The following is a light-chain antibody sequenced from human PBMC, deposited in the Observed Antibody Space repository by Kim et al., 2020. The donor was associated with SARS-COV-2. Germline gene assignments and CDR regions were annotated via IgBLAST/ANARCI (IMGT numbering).Light chain of an antibody. J-gene: IGKJ2*03. CDR1: QSTSSY. V-gene: IGKV1-39*01. Sequence: SASVGDRVTITCRTSQSTSSYLNWYQQKPGKAPQLLIYAASSLQSGVPSSVSGSGSGTDFTLTISSLQPEDFATYYCQQSYSIPYSFGQGTKLEI. CDR2: AAS. CDR3: QQSYSIPYS.